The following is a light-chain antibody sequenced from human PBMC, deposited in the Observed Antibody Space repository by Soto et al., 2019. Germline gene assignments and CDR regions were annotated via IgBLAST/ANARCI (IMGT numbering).Light chain of an antibody. CDR1: GSDVGSYNL. CDR2: EVS. Sequence: QSVLTQPASVSGSPGQSITISYTGTGSDVGSYNLVSWYQQHPGKAPKLMIYEVSKRPSGVSNRFSGSKSGNTASLTISGLQAEDEADYYCCSYAGSSTFAYVFGTGTKVTVL. V-gene: IGLV2-23*02. CDR3: CSYAGSSTFAYV. J-gene: IGLJ1*01.